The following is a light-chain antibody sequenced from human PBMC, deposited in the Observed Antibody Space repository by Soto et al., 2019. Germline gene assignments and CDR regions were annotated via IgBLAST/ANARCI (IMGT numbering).Light chain of an antibody. Sequence: EIVLTQSPATLSLSPGERATLSCRASQSVRNSLAWYQQKPGQAPRLLIYDASNRATGIPARFSGSGSATDFTLTISSLEPEDFAVYYCQQRSNWPPLTFGGGTKVEIK. CDR2: DAS. CDR3: QQRSNWPPLT. J-gene: IGKJ4*01. CDR1: QSVRNS. V-gene: IGKV3-11*01.